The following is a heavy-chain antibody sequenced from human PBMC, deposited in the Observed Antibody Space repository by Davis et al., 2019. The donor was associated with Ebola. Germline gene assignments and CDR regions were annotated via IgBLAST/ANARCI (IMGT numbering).Heavy chain of an antibody. D-gene: IGHD3-10*01. Sequence: PSETLSLTCTVSGGSISSYFWSCIRQPPGKGLEWIGYIYYSGSTYYNPSLKSRVTISVDTSKNQFSLKLSSVTAADTSVYYCARDAYYYGSGERAFDIWGQGTMVTVSS. V-gene: IGHV4-59*12. CDR1: GGSISSYF. CDR3: ARDAYYYGSGERAFDI. CDR2: IYYSGST. J-gene: IGHJ3*02.